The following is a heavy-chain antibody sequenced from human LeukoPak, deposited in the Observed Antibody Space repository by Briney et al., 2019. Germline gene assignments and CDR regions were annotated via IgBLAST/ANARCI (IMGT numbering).Heavy chain of an antibody. CDR3: ARGPPNWGYDY. D-gene: IGHD7-27*01. CDR1: GYTFTSYD. CDR2: MSPNSGDT. J-gene: IGHJ4*02. V-gene: IGHV1-8*01. Sequence: ASVTVSCTASGYTFTSYDFNWVRQATGQRPEWMGWMSPNSGDTGYAQKFQDRVTMTRNTSISTAYMELSSLRSDDTAVYYCARGPPNWGYDYWGPGTLVTVSS.